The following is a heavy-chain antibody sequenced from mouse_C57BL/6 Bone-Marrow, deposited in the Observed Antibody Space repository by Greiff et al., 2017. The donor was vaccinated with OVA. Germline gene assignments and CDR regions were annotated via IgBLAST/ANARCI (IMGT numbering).Heavy chain of an antibody. CDR1: GYTFTSYW. CDR2: IDPSDSET. V-gene: IGHV1-52*01. D-gene: IGHD2-1*01. Sequence: QVQLQQPGAELVRPGSSVKLSCKASGYTFTSYWMHWVKQRPIQGLEWIGNIDPSDSETHSNQKFKGKATLTVDKSSSTAYLQLSSLTSEDSAVYYGERGREDGNYDAFEDWGKGTTLTVSS. CDR3: ERGREDGNYDAFED. J-gene: IGHJ2*01.